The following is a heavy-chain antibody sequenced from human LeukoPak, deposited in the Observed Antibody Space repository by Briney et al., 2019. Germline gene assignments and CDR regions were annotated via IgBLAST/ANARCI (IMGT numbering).Heavy chain of an antibody. J-gene: IGHJ5*02. Sequence: PSQTLSLTCTVSGGSISSGDYSWSWIRQPPGKGLEWIAYMYYSGSTYYNPSLKSRVTTSADTSKNQLSLKLSSVTAADTAVYYCARPYYYDSRIDPWGQGILVTVSS. CDR1: GGSISSGDYS. V-gene: IGHV4-30-4*01. CDR3: ARPYYYDSRIDP. CDR2: MYYSGST. D-gene: IGHD3-22*01.